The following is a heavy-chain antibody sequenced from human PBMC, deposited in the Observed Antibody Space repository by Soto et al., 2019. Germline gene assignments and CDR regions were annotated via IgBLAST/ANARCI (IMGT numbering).Heavy chain of an antibody. CDR2: IYYSGST. V-gene: IGHV4-59*08. Sequence: SETLSLTCTVSGGSISSYYWSWIRQPPGKGLEWIGYIYYSGSTNYNPSLKGRVTISVDTSKNQFSLKLSSVTAADTAVYYCARHFTVTTPSDYYYYMDVWGKGTTVTVPS. CDR1: GGSISSYY. J-gene: IGHJ6*03. D-gene: IGHD4-17*01. CDR3: ARHFTVTTPSDYYYYMDV.